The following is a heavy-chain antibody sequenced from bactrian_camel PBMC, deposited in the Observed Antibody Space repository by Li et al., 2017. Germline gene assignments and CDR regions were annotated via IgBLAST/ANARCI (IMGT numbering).Heavy chain of an antibody. V-gene: IGHV3S65*01. Sequence: QLVESGGGSVQPGGSLRLSCVAYAWTNLDDWAVGWFRQAPGQVREGVAVLSGGSTMTRYGDSVKGRFTISLDSAKNAFYLQMYNLEPTDTATYYCATAPWSDRTVGCRLFPVRYNRWGWGTQVTVS. CDR1: AWTNLDDWA. CDR3: ATAPWSDRTVGCRLFPVRYNR. J-gene: IGHJ4*01. D-gene: IGHD1*01. CDR2: LSGGSTMT.